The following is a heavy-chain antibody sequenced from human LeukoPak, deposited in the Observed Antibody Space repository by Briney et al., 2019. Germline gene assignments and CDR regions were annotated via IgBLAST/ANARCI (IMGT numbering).Heavy chain of an antibody. V-gene: IGHV3-30*03. CDR2: ISSDGSNK. Sequence: GGSLRLSCAASGFTFSTYGMHWVRQAPGKGLEWVAAISSDGSNKYYADSVKGRFTISRDNSKNTLHAQMNSLRAEDTAVYYCARGKGGNPDYWGQGTLVIVSS. J-gene: IGHJ4*02. CDR3: ARGKGGNPDY. D-gene: IGHD1-14*01. CDR1: GFTFSTYG.